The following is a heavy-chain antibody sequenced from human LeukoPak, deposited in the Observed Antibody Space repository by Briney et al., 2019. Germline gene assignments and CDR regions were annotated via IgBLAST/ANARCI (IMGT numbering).Heavy chain of an antibody. CDR3: ARGDDSSGYYYGLGY. CDR2: ISSNGGST. D-gene: IGHD3-22*01. J-gene: IGHJ4*02. Sequence: PGGSLRLSCAASGFTFSSYAMHWVRQAPGKGLEYVSAISSNGGSTYYANSVKGRFTISRDNSKNTLYLQMGSLRAEDMAVYYCARGDDSSGYYYGLGYWGQGTLVTVSS. V-gene: IGHV3-64*01. CDR1: GFTFSSYA.